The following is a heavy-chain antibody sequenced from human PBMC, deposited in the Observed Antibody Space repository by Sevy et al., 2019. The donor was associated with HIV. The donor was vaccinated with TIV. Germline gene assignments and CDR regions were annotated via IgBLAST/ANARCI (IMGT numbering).Heavy chain of an antibody. D-gene: IGHD4-17*01. Sequence: GGSLRLSCAASGLSFRSYWMSWVRQAPGKGLEWVANIRQDGSEKYDVHFVKGRFTISRDNAENSLYLQMNSLRAEDTAVYYCAREGSYGDHDYQYYYGMDVWGQGTTVTVSS. J-gene: IGHJ6*02. CDR1: GLSFRSYW. CDR2: IRQDGSEK. CDR3: AREGSYGDHDYQYYYGMDV. V-gene: IGHV3-7*01.